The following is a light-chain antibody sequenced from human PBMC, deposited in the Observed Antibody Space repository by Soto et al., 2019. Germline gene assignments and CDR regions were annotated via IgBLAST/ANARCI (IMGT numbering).Light chain of an antibody. J-gene: IGLJ1*01. CDR1: SSDVGGYNY. CDR2: EVS. CDR3: SSYAGSNNLGV. V-gene: IGLV2-8*01. Sequence: QSVLTQPPSASGSPGQSVTISCTGTSSDVGGYNYVSWYQQHPGKAPKLMIYEVSKRPSGVPDRFSGSKSGNTASLTVSGLQDEDEADYYCSSYAGSNNLGVFGTGTKLTVL.